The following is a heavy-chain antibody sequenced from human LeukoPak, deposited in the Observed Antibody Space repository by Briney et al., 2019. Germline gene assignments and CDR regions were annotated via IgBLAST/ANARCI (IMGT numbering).Heavy chain of an antibody. CDR3: ARLSTTGDSRGHYLDS. Sequence: SETLSLTCTVSGGSISPYYLSWIRQPPGKGLEWIAYISYSGVNNFNLSLKSRLTISVDTSRNQFSLRLKYVTAADTAVYYCARLSTTGDSRGHYLDSWGQGTLVTVSS. CDR1: GGSISPYY. J-gene: IGHJ4*02. D-gene: IGHD3-22*01. CDR2: ISYSGVN. V-gene: IGHV4-59*01.